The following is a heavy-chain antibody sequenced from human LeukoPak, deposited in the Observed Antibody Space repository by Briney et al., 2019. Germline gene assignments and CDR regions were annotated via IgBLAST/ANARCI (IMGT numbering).Heavy chain of an antibody. Sequence: PSETLSLTCAVYGGSFSGYYWSWIRQPPGKGLEWIGEINHSGGTNYNPSLKSRVTISVDTSKNQFSLKLSSVTAADTAVYYCARGYCSGGSCWFDYWGQGTLVTVSS. J-gene: IGHJ4*02. CDR2: INHSGGT. D-gene: IGHD2-15*01. V-gene: IGHV4-34*01. CDR1: GGSFSGYY. CDR3: ARGYCSGGSCWFDY.